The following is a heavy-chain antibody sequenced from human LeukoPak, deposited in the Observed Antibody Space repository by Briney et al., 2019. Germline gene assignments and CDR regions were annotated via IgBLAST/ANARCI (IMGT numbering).Heavy chain of an antibody. CDR3: ATEDRIAAAVLFDY. CDR2: IIPIFGTA. V-gene: IGHV1-69*13. D-gene: IGHD6-13*01. J-gene: IGHJ4*02. CDR1: GGTFSSYA. Sequence: GASVKVSCKASGGTFSSYAISWVRQAPGQGLEWMGGIIPIFGTANYAQKFQGRVTITADESTSTAYMELSSLRSEDTAVYYCATEDRIAAAVLFDYWGQGTLVTVSS.